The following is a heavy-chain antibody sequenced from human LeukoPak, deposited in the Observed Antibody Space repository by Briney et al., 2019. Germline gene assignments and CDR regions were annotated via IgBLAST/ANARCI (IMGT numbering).Heavy chain of an antibody. CDR2: INHGGST. Sequence: SETLSLTCAVSGGSFTPYYYNWIRQPPGKGLEWIGEINHGGSTNYNSSLKSRVTISLDTSKNQFSLRLTSVTAADTAVYYCARDLEGQLGAFDIWGQGTMVTVSS. V-gene: IGHV4-34*01. J-gene: IGHJ3*02. D-gene: IGHD1-1*01. CDR1: GGSFTPYY. CDR3: ARDLEGQLGAFDI.